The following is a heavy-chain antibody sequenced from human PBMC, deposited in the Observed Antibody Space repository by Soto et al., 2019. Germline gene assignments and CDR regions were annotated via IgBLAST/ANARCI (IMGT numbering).Heavy chain of an antibody. Sequence: SETLSLTFTVSGGSISSYDWSWIRQPPGKGLEWIGYIYYSGSTNYNPSLKSRVTISVDTSKNQFSLKLSSVTAADTAVYYCARDRSGSYFDYYYYGMDVWGQGTTVTVSS. CDR3: ARDRSGSYFDYYYYGMDV. CDR2: IYYSGST. D-gene: IGHD1-26*01. V-gene: IGHV4-59*01. CDR1: GGSISSYD. J-gene: IGHJ6*02.